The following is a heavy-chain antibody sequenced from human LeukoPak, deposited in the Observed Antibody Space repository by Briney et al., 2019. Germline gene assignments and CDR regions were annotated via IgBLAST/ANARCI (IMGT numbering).Heavy chain of an antibody. J-gene: IGHJ6*03. V-gene: IGHV1-2*02. CDR1: GYTFIDHY. D-gene: IGHD1-14*01. CDR3: ARDFVIGISGGFHSYMDV. CDR2: INSNSGAT. Sequence: GASVKVSCEASGYTFIDHYFHWVRQAPGQGLEWMGWINSNSGATRYAQKFQGRVALTRDPSIDTAYMELSSLRSDDTAVYYCARDFVIGISGGFHSYMDVWGKGTTVTVSS.